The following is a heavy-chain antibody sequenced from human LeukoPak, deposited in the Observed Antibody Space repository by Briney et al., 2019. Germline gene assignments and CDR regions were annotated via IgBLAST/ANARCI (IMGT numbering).Heavy chain of an antibody. V-gene: IGHV1-69*13. D-gene: IGHD3-22*01. J-gene: IGHJ4*02. CDR3: ARVADSSGYPFDY. Sequence: SVKVSCKVSGYTLTELSMHWVRQAPGKGLEWMGGIIPIFGTANYAQKFQGRVTITADESTSTAYMELSSLRSEDTAVYYCARVADSSGYPFDYWGQGTLVTVSS. CDR1: GYTLTELS. CDR2: IIPIFGTA.